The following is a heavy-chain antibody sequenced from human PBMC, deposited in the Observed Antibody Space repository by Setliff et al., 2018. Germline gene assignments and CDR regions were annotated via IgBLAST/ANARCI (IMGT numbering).Heavy chain of an antibody. J-gene: IGHJ4*02. V-gene: IGHV1-69*13. CDR2: NIPIYGSA. D-gene: IGHD2-2*01. CDR3: ARVVFDSTKSHYFDY. Sequence: ASVKVSCKASGGTFRTFAINWVRQAPGQGLGWMGGNIPIYGSANYAQKFQGRVTISADASTSTGYMELSSLRPEDTAVYYCARVVFDSTKSHYFDYWGQGTLVTVSS. CDR1: GGTFRTFA.